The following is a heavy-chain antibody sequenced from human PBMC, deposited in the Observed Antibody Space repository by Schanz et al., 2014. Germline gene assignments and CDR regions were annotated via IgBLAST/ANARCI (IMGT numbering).Heavy chain of an antibody. CDR3: ARDVPINDY. Sequence: QVQLVQSGAEVKKPGASVKVSCKASGYTFTSYYMHWVRQAPGQGLEWMGWMNPNSGNTGYAQKFQGRVTMTRHTSISTAYMELSSLRSDDTAVYYCARDVPINDYWGQGTPVTVSS. CDR1: GYTFTSYY. D-gene: IGHD2-2*01. V-gene: IGHV1-8*02. CDR2: MNPNSGNT. J-gene: IGHJ4*02.